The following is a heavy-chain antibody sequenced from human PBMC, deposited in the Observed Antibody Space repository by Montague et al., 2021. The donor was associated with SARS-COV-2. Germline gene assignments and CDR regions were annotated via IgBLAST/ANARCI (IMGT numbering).Heavy chain of an antibody. CDR3: ARTYHYGSVVWFDP. CDR2: IYYSGST. J-gene: IGHJ5*02. V-gene: IGHV4-59*08. CDR1: GGSISSYY. Sequence: SETLSLTCTVSGGSISSYYWSWIRQPPGKGLEWIGYIYYSGSTNYNPSLKSRVTISVGTSKNQFSLKLSSVTAADTAVYYCARTYHYGSVVWFDPWGRGTLVTVSS. D-gene: IGHD3-10*01.